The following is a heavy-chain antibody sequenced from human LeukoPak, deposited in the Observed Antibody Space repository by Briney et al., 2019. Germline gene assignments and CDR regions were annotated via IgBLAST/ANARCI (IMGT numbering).Heavy chain of an antibody. J-gene: IGHJ6*03. CDR3: ARETMVRGVMTYYYYYMDV. D-gene: IGHD3-10*01. Sequence: NPSETLSLTCTVSGGSISSYYWSWIRQPAGKGLEWIGRIYTSGSTNYNPSLKSRVTISVDTSKNQFSLKLSSVTAADTAVYYCARETMVRGVMTYYYYYMDVWGKGTTVTISS. V-gene: IGHV4-4*07. CDR2: IYTSGST. CDR1: GGSISSYY.